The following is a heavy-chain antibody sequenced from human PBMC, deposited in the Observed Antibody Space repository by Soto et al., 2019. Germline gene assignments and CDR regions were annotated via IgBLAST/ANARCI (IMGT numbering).Heavy chain of an antibody. J-gene: IGHJ5*02. V-gene: IGHV3-23*01. CDR1: GFTFSSYA. Sequence: EVQLLESGGGLVQRGGSLRLSCAASGFTFSSYAMSWVRQAPGKGLEWVSAISGSGGSTYYADSVKVRFTISRDNSKNTLYLQMTSLRAEDTAVYYCAKDRPYITFGGVIVSWGQGALVTVSS. CDR3: AKDRPYITFGGVIVS. CDR2: ISGSGGST. D-gene: IGHD3-16*02.